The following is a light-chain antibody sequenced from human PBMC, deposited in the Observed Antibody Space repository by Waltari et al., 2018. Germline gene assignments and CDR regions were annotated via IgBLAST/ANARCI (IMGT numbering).Light chain of an antibody. V-gene: IGKV2-28*01. CDR2: LGS. J-gene: IGKJ5*01. Sequence: DIVMTQSPLSLPVTPGEPASISCRSSQSLLYTNGYNYLDWYLQKPGQSPQLLIYLGSNRASGVPDRFSGSGSGTDFTLKISRVEAEDVGVYYCMQALQTPITFGHGTRLEIK. CDR3: MQALQTPIT. CDR1: QSLLYTNGYNY.